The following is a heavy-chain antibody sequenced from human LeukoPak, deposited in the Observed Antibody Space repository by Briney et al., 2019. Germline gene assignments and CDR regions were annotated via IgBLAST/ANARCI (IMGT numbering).Heavy chain of an antibody. CDR2: INSDGSST. CDR3: ASALRIYYYFDY. V-gene: IGHV3-74*01. D-gene: IGHD1-26*01. CDR1: AFTFSSYW. J-gene: IGHJ4*02. Sequence: GGSLRLSCAASAFTFSSYWMHWVRQAPGKGLVWVSRINSDGSSTSYADSVKGRFTISRDNAKNTLYLQMNSLRAEDTAVYYCASALRIYYYFDYWGQGTLVTVSS.